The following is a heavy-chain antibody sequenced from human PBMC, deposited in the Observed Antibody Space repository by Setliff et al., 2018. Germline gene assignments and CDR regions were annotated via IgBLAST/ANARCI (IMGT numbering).Heavy chain of an antibody. J-gene: IGHJ4*02. V-gene: IGHV5-51*01. CDR2: IYPGDADT. Sequence: GESLKISCKGSGYSFTNYWIGWVRQMPVKGLEWMGIIYPGDADTRYSPSFQGQVTISADKSISTAYLQWSSLKASDTAMYYCARLATDYGDYDSLNYFDSWGQGTLVTVSS. CDR3: ARLATDYGDYDSLNYFDS. CDR1: GYSFTNYW. D-gene: IGHD4-17*01.